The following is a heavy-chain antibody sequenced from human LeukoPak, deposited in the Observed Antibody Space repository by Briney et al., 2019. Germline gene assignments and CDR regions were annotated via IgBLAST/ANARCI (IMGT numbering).Heavy chain of an antibody. J-gene: IGHJ4*02. CDR3: ARGAGDFWSGYSFDY. V-gene: IGHV1-69*13. CDR2: IIPIFGTA. CDR1: GGTFSSYA. D-gene: IGHD3-3*01. Sequence: ASVKVSCKASGGTFSSYAISWVRQAPGRGLEWMGGIIPIFGTANYAQKFQGRVTITADESTSTAYMELSSLRSEDTAVYYCARGAGDFWSGYSFDYWGQGTLATVSS.